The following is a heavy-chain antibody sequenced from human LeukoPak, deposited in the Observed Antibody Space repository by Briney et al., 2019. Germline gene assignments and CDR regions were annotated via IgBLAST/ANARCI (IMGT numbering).Heavy chain of an antibody. V-gene: IGHV3-30*18. CDR3: AKANYGDYGEGLRGSFDY. J-gene: IGHJ4*02. CDR2: ISYDGSNK. CDR1: GFTFSSYG. D-gene: IGHD4-17*01. Sequence: GRSLRLSCAASGFTFSSYGMHWVRQAPGKGLEWVAVISYDGSNKYYADSVKGRFTISRDNSKNTLYLQMNSLRAEDTAVYYGAKANYGDYGEGLRGSFDYWGQGALVTVSS.